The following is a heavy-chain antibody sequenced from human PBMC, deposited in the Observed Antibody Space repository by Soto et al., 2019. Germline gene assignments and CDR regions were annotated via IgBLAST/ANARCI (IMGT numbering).Heavy chain of an antibody. CDR3: SRGGDGYSGSYLDY. V-gene: IGHV1-46*01. CDR1: GYTFTSYY. Sequence: VQLVQSGAEVKRPGASVKVSCKASGYTFTSYYMQCVRQAHGQGLEWMGMINPSGRSTSYAQKFQGRVNITGDRPTSTVYMELSMLRSEDTAGYYCSRGGDGYSGSYLDYWRQGTLVTVSS. J-gene: IGHJ4*02. D-gene: IGHD1-26*01. CDR2: INPSGRST.